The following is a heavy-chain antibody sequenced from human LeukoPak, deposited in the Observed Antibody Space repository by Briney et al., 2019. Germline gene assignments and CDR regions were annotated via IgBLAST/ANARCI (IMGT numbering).Heavy chain of an antibody. Sequence: GGSLRLSCTAPAFTFSSYAIHWIRQAPGKGLEWVALMWHDGSNRYYADSVKGRFTISRDNSKNTVYLQMNSLRAEDTAVYYCAREIFGSGSCPDYWGQGTLVTVSS. D-gene: IGHD3-10*01. CDR1: AFTFSSYA. V-gene: IGHV3-33*01. CDR2: MWHDGSNR. CDR3: AREIFGSGSCPDY. J-gene: IGHJ4*02.